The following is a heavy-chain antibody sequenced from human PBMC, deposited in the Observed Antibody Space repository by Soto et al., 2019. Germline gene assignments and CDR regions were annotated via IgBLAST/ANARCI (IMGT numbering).Heavy chain of an antibody. D-gene: IGHD1-1*01. CDR2: IIPIFGTA. Sequence: SVKVSCKASGGTFSSYAISWVRQAPGQGPEWMGGIIPIFGTANYAQKFQGRVTITADESTSTAYMELSSLRSEDTAVYYCARNREVNRVPQPLWYFDIWGRGTLVTVSS. CDR3: ARNREVNRVPQPLWYFDI. V-gene: IGHV1-69*13. CDR1: GGTFSSYA. J-gene: IGHJ2*01.